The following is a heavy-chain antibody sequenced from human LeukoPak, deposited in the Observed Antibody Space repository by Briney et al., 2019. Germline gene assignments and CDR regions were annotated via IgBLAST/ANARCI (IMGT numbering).Heavy chain of an antibody. CDR1: GGTFNSYA. Sequence: SVKVSCKASGGTFNSYAISWVRQAPGQGLEWMGRIIPIFGTANYAQKFQGRVTITTDESTSTAYMELSSLRSEDTAVYYCAREIPFTHGRPFGVVINWFDPSGQGTLVTVSS. D-gene: IGHD3-3*01. CDR3: AREIPFTHGRPFGVVINWFDP. V-gene: IGHV1-69*05. J-gene: IGHJ5*02. CDR2: IIPIFGTA.